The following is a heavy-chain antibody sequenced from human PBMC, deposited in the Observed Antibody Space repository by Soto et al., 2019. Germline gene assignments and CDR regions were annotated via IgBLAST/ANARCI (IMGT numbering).Heavy chain of an antibody. Sequence: GGFLRLSCAASGFTFSSYAMSWVRQAPGKGLEWVSAISGSGGSTYYADSVKGRFTISRANSKNTLYLQMNSLRAEDTAVYYCAKDPSLEYSSSWHFDYWGQGTLVTVSS. CDR2: ISGSGGST. CDR3: AKDPSLEYSSSWHFDY. D-gene: IGHD6-6*01. J-gene: IGHJ4*02. CDR1: GFTFSSYA. V-gene: IGHV3-23*01.